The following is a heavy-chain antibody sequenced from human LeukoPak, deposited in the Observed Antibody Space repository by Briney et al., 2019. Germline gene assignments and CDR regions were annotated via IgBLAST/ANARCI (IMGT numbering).Heavy chain of an antibody. J-gene: IGHJ5*02. CDR2: VSSSSGTT. Sequence: PGGSLRLSCAASGFTFSTYSMNWVRQAPGKGLEWLSYVSSSSGTTYYADSVKGRFTISRDNAKNSLYLQMNSLRDEDTAVYYCARSDYDSSGYYQNNWFDPWGQGTLVTVSS. V-gene: IGHV3-48*02. CDR1: GFTFSTYS. CDR3: ARSDYDSSGYYQNNWFDP. D-gene: IGHD3-22*01.